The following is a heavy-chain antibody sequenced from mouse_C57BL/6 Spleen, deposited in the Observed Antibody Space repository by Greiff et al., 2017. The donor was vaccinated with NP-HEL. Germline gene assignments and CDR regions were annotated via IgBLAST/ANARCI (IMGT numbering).Heavy chain of an antibody. Sequence: VQLQQSGPELVKPGASVKISCKASGYAFSSSWMNWVKQRPGKGLEWIGRIYPGDGDTNYNGKFKGKATLTADISSSTAYMQLSSLTSEDSAVYFCARSDYGSRDAMDYWGQGTSVTVSA. CDR1: GYAFSSSW. CDR2: IYPGDGDT. V-gene: IGHV1-82*01. J-gene: IGHJ4*01. D-gene: IGHD1-1*01. CDR3: ARSDYGSRDAMDY.